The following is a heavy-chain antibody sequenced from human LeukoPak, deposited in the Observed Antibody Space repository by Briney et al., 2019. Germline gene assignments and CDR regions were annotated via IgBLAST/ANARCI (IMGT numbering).Heavy chain of an antibody. CDR1: GGSISSGSYY. CDR3: ARGFRGTMVRGGLYYMDV. V-gene: IGHV4-61*02. Sequence: SETLSLTCTVSGGSISSGSYYWSWIRQPAGKGLEWIGRIYTSGSTNYNPSLKSRVTISVDTSKNQFSLKLSSVTAADTAVYYCARGFRGTMVRGGLYYMDVWGKGTTVTISS. D-gene: IGHD3-10*01. J-gene: IGHJ6*03. CDR2: IYTSGST.